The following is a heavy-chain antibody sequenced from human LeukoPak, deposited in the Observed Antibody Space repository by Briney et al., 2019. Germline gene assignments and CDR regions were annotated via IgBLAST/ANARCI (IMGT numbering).Heavy chain of an antibody. Sequence: GGSLRLSCAASGFTVSSNYTNWVRQAPGKGLEWVSLIYSGGSTYYADSVKGRFTISRDNSKNTLSLQMNSLRAEDTAVYYCARDGRLQPPYFYYGMDVWGQGTTVTVSS. V-gene: IGHV3-66*01. D-gene: IGHD5-24*01. J-gene: IGHJ6*02. CDR3: ARDGRLQPPYFYYGMDV. CDR2: IYSGGST. CDR1: GFTVSSNY.